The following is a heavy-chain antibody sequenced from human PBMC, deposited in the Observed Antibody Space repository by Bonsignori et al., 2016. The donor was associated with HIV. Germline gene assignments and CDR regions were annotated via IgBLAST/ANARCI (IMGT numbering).Heavy chain of an antibody. CDR3: ARGAYYDFWSGYYRTEYFQH. Sequence: GESLKISCAASGFIFSRYNMNWVRQAPGKGLEWVSSISTSSSYKYYADSVKGRFTISRDNAKNSLYLQMNSLRAEDTAVYYCARGAYYDFWSGYYRTEYFQHWGQGTLVTVSS. D-gene: IGHD3-3*01. CDR1: GFIFSRYN. V-gene: IGHV3-21*01. J-gene: IGHJ1*01. CDR2: ISTSSSYK.